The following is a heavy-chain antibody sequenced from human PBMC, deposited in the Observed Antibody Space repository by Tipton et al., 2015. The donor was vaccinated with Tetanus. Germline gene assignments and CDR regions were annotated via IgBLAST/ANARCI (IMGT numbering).Heavy chain of an antibody. CDR3: VRGTSWGKGWYFDL. V-gene: IGHV6-1*01. D-gene: IGHD7-27*01. J-gene: IGHJ2*01. Sequence: GLVKPSQTLSLICAISGDSVYRDGTGWNWIRQSPSRGLEWLGRTYYMSKWYHNYALSVKGQTDINPDTSKNQFPLNLNSVIPEDTAVYYCVRGTSWGKGWYFDLWGRGTLVTVSS. CDR2: TYYMSKWYH. CDR1: GDSVYRDGTG.